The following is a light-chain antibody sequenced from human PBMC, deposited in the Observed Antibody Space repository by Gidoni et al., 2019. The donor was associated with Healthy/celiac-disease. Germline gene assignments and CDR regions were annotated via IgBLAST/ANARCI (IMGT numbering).Light chain of an antibody. J-gene: IGKJ4*01. CDR2: GAS. CDR3: QQYADWPSLT. CDR1: QSVSSN. V-gene: IGKV3-15*01. Sequence: EIVMTQSPATLSVSPGERATLSCRASQSVSSNLAWYQQKPGQAPRLLIYGASTTATGIPARFSGSGSGTEFTLTISSLQSEDFAVYYCQQYADWPSLTFXGXTKVEIK.